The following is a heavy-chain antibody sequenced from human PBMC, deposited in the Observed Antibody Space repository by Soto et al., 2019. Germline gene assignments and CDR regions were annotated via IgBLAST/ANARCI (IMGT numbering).Heavy chain of an antibody. J-gene: IGHJ6*02. Sequence: GASVKVSCKASGYTFTDYYMHWVRQAPGQGLEWMGWINPNSGGTNYAQKFQGRVTMTRDTSISTAYMELSRLRSDDTAVYYCARDWVYSSSWVYYYYGMDVWGQGTTVTVSS. D-gene: IGHD6-13*01. CDR2: INPNSGGT. CDR1: GYTFTDYY. CDR3: ARDWVYSSSWVYYYYGMDV. V-gene: IGHV1-2*02.